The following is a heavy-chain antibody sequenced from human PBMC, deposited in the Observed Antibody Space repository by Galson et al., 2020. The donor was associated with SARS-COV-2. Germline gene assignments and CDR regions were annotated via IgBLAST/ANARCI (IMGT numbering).Heavy chain of an antibody. CDR3: ARHDFWDGVVQLDY. V-gene: IGHV3-7*03. J-gene: IGHJ4*02. CDR2: IKPDGRDK. D-gene: IGHD3-3*01. Sequence: GESLKISCAASGFTFSNYWMSWVRQAPGKGLEWVANIKPDGRDKYYVDSMKGRFTISRDNAKNSLYLQVNSLRAEDTAVYYCARHDFWDGVVQLDYWGQGTLVTVSS. CDR1: GFTFSNYW.